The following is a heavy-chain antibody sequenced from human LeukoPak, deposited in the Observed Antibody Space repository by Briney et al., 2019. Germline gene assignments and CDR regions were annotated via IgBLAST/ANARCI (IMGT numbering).Heavy chain of an antibody. CDR3: ARQTGSGLFTLP. CDR1: GFTFSSYN. D-gene: IGHD3/OR15-3a*01. J-gene: IGHJ4*02. Sequence: GGSLRLSCAASGFTFSSYNMNWVRQAPGKGLEWVSSISSASSSYKYYADSVKGRFTISRDNAKNSLYLQMNSLRAEDTAVYYCARQTGSGLFTLPGGQGTLVTVSS. V-gene: IGHV3-21*01. CDR2: ISSASSSYK.